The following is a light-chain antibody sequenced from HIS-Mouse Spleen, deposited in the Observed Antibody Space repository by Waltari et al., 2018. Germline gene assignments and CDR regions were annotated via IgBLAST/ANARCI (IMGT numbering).Light chain of an antibody. CDR1: SSNIGSNY. J-gene: IGLJ1*01. V-gene: IGLV1-47*01. CDR2: RNN. CDR3: AAWDDSLSGYV. Sequence: PGQRVTISCSGSSSNIGSNYVYWYQQLPGTAPKLLIYRNNQRPSGVPDRFSGSKSGTSVSLAISGLRSEDEADYYCAAWDDSLSGYVFGTGTKVTVL.